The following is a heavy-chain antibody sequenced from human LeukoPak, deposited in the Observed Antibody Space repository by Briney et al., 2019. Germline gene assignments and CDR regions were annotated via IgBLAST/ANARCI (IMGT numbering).Heavy chain of an antibody. D-gene: IGHD6-13*01. CDR1: GGSFSGYY. CDR3: ARAAGRNFQH. Sequence: SETLSLTCAVYGGSFSGYYWSWIRQPPGKGLEWIGEINHSGSTNYNPSLKSRVTISVDTSKNQFSLKLSSVTAADTAVYYCARAAGRNFQHWGQGTLVTVSS. CDR2: INHSGST. V-gene: IGHV4-34*01. J-gene: IGHJ1*01.